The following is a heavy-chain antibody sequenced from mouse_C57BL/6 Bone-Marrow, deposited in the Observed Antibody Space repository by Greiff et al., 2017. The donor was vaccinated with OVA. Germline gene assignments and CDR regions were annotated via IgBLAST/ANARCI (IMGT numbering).Heavy chain of an antibody. J-gene: IGHJ1*03. CDR2: IDPSDSYT. CDR1: GYTFTSYW. CDR3: ARPFITFYFDV. V-gene: IGHV1-59*01. Sequence: VQLQQSGAELVKPGASVKISCKASGYTFTSYWMHWVKQRPGQGLEWIGVIDPSDSYTNYNQKFKGKATLTVDTSSSTAYMQLSSLTSEDSAVYYCARPFITFYFDVWGTGTTVTVSS. D-gene: IGHD1-1*01.